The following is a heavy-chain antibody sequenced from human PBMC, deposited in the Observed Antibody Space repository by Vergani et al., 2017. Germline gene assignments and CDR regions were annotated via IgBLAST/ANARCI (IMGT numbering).Heavy chain of an antibody. V-gene: IGHV3-30*01. CDR2: ISYDGSNK. Sequence: QVQLVESGGGVVQPGSSLRLSCAASGFTFSSYAMHWVRQAPGKGLEWVAVISYDGSNKYYADSVKGRFTISRDNSKNTLYLQMNSLRAEDTAVYYCASSPHREWSNPYYYYMDVWGKGTTVTVSS. CDR3: ASSPHREWSNPYYYYMDV. D-gene: IGHD3-3*01. J-gene: IGHJ6*03. CDR1: GFTFSSYA.